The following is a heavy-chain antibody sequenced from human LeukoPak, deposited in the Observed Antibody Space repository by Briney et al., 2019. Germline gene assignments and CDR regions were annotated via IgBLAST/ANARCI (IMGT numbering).Heavy chain of an antibody. CDR2: IIPIFGTA. J-gene: IGHJ4*02. Sequence: SVKVSCKASGGTFSSYAISWVRQAPGQGLEWMGGIIPIFGTANYAQKFQGRVTITTDESTSTAYMELSSLRSEDTAVYYCARAYYYDSSGYLWYFDYWGQGTLVTVCS. V-gene: IGHV1-69*05. CDR3: ARAYYYDSSGYLWYFDY. CDR1: GGTFSSYA. D-gene: IGHD3-22*01.